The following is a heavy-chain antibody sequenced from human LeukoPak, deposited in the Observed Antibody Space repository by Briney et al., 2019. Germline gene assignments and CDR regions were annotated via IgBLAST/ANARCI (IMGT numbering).Heavy chain of an antibody. CDR3: ARDLGIWNHAFDL. J-gene: IGHJ3*01. CDR1: GNTFSSYG. V-gene: IGHV1-18*01. D-gene: IGHD1-1*01. Sequence: ASVKVSCKTSGNTFSSYGVSWVRQAPGQGLEWIGWISGYSDNTKYAQKSQGRVTMTTDRTVTTAYMELRSLRYDDTAVYYCARDLGIWNHAFDLWGQGTMVTVSS. CDR2: ISGYSDNT.